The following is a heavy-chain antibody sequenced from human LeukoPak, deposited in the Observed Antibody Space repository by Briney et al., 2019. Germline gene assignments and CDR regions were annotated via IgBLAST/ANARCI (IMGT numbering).Heavy chain of an antibody. J-gene: IGHJ6*03. V-gene: IGHV6-1*01. D-gene: IGHD3-10*01. CDR1: GDSVSSNSAA. CDR3: ARRVTVVRGAYYYYYMDV. CDR2: TYYRSKWYN. Sequence: SQTLSLTCAISGDSVSSNSAAWNWIRQSPSRGLEWLGRTYYRSKWYNDYAVSVKSRITINPDTSKNQFSLQLNSVTPEDTAVYYCARRVTVVRGAYYYYYMDVWGKGTTVTISS.